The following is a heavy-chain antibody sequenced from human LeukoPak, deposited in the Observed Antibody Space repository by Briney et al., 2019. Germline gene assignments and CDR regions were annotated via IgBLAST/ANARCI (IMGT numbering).Heavy chain of an antibody. CDR3: ARVWSGKRGYYYYYMDV. D-gene: IGHD3-10*02. V-gene: IGHV4-39*07. Sequence: SETLSLTCTVSGGSISSSSYYWGWIRQPPGKGLEWIGSIYYSGNTYYNASLKSRVTISIDTSRNQFSLKLSSVTAADTAVYYCARVWSGKRGYYYYYMDVWGKGTTVTVSS. J-gene: IGHJ6*03. CDR1: GGSISSSSYY. CDR2: IYYSGNT.